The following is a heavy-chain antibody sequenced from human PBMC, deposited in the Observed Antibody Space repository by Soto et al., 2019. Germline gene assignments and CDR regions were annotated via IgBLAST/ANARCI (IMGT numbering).Heavy chain of an antibody. J-gene: IGHJ3*02. Sequence: EVQLVESGGGLVNPGGSLRLSCAASGITFTYAWMTWVRQAPGRGLEWVGRVKSEAGGGTIDYAAPVKGRFTISRDDYRSIVSLQMNSLKSEDTAVYYCAHNEALQHNDVFSTWGQGTVVTVSS. CDR1: GITFTYAW. CDR2: VKSEAGGGTI. V-gene: IGHV3-15*01. CDR3: AHNEALQHNDVFST. D-gene: IGHD2-8*01.